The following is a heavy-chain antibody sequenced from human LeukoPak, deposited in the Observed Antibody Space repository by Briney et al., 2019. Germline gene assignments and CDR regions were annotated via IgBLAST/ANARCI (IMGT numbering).Heavy chain of an antibody. V-gene: IGHV4-39*07. D-gene: IGHD6-6*01. J-gene: IGHJ3*02. Sequence: SETLSLTCSVSGGSIRSSSYFWAWIRQPPGKGLEWIGNIYYTGSTYSNVPLRSRVAISVDTSKNQFSLKLSSVTAADTAVYYCARATEEARPYGFDIWGRGTMVTVSS. CDR1: GGSIRSSSYF. CDR2: IYYTGST. CDR3: ARATEEARPYGFDI.